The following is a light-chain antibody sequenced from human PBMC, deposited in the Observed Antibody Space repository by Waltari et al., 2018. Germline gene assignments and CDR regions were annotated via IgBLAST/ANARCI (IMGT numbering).Light chain of an antibody. CDR1: NRDVGGYNY. V-gene: IGLV2-14*03. CDR3: SSYANSNTLL. CDR2: DVS. J-gene: IGLJ2*01. Sequence: QSALTQPASVSGSPGQSITISCTGSNRDVGGYNYVAWHQQHPGKAPKLMIYDVSNRPSGVSNRVSGSKSGNTASLTISGLQAEDEADYYCSSYANSNTLLFGGGTKLAVL.